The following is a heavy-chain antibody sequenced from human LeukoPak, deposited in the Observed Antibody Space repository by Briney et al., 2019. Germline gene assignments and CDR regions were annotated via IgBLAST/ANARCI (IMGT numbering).Heavy chain of an antibody. CDR1: GFTFSSYG. CDR2: IRYDGSNK. V-gene: IGHV3-30*02. D-gene: IGHD2-2*01. CDR3: AKTSYCSSTSCPRRYYYYYMDV. Sequence: GGSLRLSCAASGFTFSSYGMHWVRQAPGKGLEWVAFIRYDGSNKYYADSVKGRFTISRDNSKNTLYLQMNSLRAEDTAVYYCAKTSYCSSTSCPRRYYYYYMDVWGKGATVTVSS. J-gene: IGHJ6*03.